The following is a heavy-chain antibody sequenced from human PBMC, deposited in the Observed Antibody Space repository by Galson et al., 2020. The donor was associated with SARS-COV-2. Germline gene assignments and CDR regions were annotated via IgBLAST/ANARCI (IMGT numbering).Heavy chain of an antibody. J-gene: IGHJ6*03. CDR2: ISAYNGNT. V-gene: IGHV1-18*04. D-gene: IGHD2-2*01. Sequence: ASVKVSCKASGYTFTSYGISWVRQAPGQGLEWMGWISAYNGNTNYAQKLQGRVTMTTDTSTSTAYMELRSLRSDDTAVYYCARGRVPAAMLYYYYYMDVWGKGTTVTVSS. CDR1: GYTFTSYG. CDR3: ARGRVPAAMLYYYYYMDV.